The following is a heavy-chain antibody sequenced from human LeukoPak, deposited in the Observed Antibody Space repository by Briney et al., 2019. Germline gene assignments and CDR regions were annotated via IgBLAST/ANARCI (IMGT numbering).Heavy chain of an antibody. CDR2: IYYSGST. J-gene: IGHJ4*02. CDR3: ARERYGDYQSIDY. Sequence: SETLSLTCAVYGGSFSGYYWSWIRQPPGKGLEWIGYIYYSGSTNYNPSLKSRVTISVDTSKNQFSLKLSSVTAADTAVYYCARERYGDYQSIDYWGQGTLVTVSS. D-gene: IGHD4-17*01. CDR1: GGSFSGYY. V-gene: IGHV4-59*01.